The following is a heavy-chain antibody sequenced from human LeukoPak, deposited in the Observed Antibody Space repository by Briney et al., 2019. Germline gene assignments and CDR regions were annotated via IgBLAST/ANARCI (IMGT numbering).Heavy chain of an antibody. CDR2: ISGSGGST. CDR1: GFTFSSYD. D-gene: IGHD2-2*01. J-gene: IGHJ4*02. V-gene: IGHV3-23*01. CDR3: AKDQWDIVVVPAATDY. Sequence: GGSLRLSCAASGFTFSSYDMHWVRQAPGKGLEWVSAISGSGGSTYYADSVKGRFTISRDNSKNTLYLQMNSLRAEDTAVYYCAKDQWDIVVVPAATDYWGQGTLVTVSS.